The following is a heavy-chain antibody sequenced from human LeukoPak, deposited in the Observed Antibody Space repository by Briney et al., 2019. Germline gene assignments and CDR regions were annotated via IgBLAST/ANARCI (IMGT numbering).Heavy chain of an antibody. D-gene: IGHD6-13*01. CDR1: GYSISSGFY. CDR2: IYHSGRT. J-gene: IGHJ4*02. CDR3: ARDQEPLYGSNSGDSVEFNC. Sequence: SETLSLTCTVSGYSISSGFYWGWIRQPPGKGLERIGSIYHSGRTYYTPSLKSRVTISVDTSRNQFSLNLSSVTAADTAVYYCARDQEPLYGSNSGDSVEFNCWGQGTLVTVSS. V-gene: IGHV4-38-2*02.